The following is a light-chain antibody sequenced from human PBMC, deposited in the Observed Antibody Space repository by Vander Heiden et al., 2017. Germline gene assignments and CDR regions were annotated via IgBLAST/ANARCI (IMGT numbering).Light chain of an antibody. J-gene: IGKJ1*01. CDR2: AAS. CDR1: QGISSY. Sequence: AIRMTKSPSSFSASTGDRVTITCRASQGISSYFAWYQQKPGKAPKLLIYAASTLQSGVPSRFSGSGSGTDFTLTISCLQSEDFATYYCQQYYSYPPWTFGQGTKVEIK. CDR3: QQYYSYPPWT. V-gene: IGKV1-8*01.